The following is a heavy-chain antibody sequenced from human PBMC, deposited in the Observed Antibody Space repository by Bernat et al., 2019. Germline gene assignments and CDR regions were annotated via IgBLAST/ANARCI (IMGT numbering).Heavy chain of an antibody. Sequence: QVQLVESGGGVVQPGRSLRLSCAAPGFTFSSYAMHWVRQAPGKGLEWVAVISYDGSNKYYADSVKGRFTISRDNSKNTLYLQMNSLRAEDTAVYYGARDSVAGAVTTISAFDIWGQGTLVTVSS. V-gene: IGHV3-30-3*01. J-gene: IGHJ3*02. CDR1: GFTFSSYA. CDR2: ISYDGSNK. D-gene: IGHD4-17*01. CDR3: ARDSVAGAVTTISAFDI.